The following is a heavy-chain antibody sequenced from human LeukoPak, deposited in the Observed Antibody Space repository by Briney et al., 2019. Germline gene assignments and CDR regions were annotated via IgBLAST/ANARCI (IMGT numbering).Heavy chain of an antibody. CDR3: ARDRDDDILTGYPDYSFDY. CDR2: INPSGGST. Sequence: ASVKVSCKASGYTSYYMHWVRQAPGQGLEWMGIINPSGGSTTYAQKFQGRVTMTRDTSTSTVYTELSRLRSEDTAVYYCARDRDDDILTGYPDYSFDYWGQGTLVTVS. V-gene: IGHV1-46*01. D-gene: IGHD3-9*01. CDR1: GYTSYY. J-gene: IGHJ4*02.